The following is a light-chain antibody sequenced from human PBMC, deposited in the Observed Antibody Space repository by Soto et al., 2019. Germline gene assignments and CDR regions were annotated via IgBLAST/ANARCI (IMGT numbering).Light chain of an antibody. J-gene: IGKJ5*01. CDR2: DAS. Sequence: IQMTQSPSSLSASVGDGVNIPFQASQNINNYLNWYQQKPGRAPKLLIYDASNLEAGVPSRFRGSGSGTDFTFTISRLQPEDIATYYCQQYENLPTFGQGTRLEIK. V-gene: IGKV1-33*01. CDR1: QNINNY. CDR3: QQYENLPT.